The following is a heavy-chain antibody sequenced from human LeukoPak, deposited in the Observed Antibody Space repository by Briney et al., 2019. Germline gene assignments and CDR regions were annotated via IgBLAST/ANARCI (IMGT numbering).Heavy chain of an antibody. V-gene: IGHV1-8*01. Sequence: ASVKVSCKASGYTFTSYDINWVRQAPGQGLEWMGWMNPNSGNTGYAQKFQGRVTMTRNTSISTAYMELSSLRSEDTAVYYCARLAVGATNWNWFSSDAFDIWGQGTMVTVSS. CDR1: GYTFTSYD. J-gene: IGHJ3*02. CDR2: MNPNSGNT. D-gene: IGHD1-1*01. CDR3: ARLAVGATNWNWFSSDAFDI.